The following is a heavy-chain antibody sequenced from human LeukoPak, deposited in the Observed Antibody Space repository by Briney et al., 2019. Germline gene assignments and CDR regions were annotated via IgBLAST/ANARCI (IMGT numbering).Heavy chain of an antibody. Sequence: SPTLSLTFAIAGDSVSVNSADWTWVRQSPSKGLEWVACTYNRSKWYNDYEVSVQSRRPSKPDTSKNQCSLQLNSVTPEDTAVYYCPRGRVTTIANYYYYYIDVWGKETTVTVSS. CDR1: GDSVSVNSAD. V-gene: IGHV6-1*01. J-gene: IGHJ6*03. D-gene: IGHD4-11*01. CDR2: TYNRSKWYN. CDR3: PRGRVTTIANYYYYYIDV.